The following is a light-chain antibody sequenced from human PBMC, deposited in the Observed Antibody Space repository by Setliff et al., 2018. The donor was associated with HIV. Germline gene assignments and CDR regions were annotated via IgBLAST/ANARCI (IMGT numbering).Light chain of an antibody. V-gene: IGLV1-44*01. CDR2: DNI. CDR1: SSNIGSDT. J-gene: IGLJ2*01. Sequence: QSALTQPPSASGTPGQRVTIPCSGSSSNIGSDTVRWYRQLPGTAPKLLIYDNIKRPSGVPDRFSGSQSGTSASLAIRGLQSEDEADYYCAAWDVSLNGLLFGGGTKVTVL. CDR3: AAWDVSLNGLL.